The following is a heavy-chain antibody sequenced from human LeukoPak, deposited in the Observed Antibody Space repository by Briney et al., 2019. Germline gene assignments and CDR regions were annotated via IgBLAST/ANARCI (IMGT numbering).Heavy chain of an antibody. CDR3: ARDERYSSSSLGY. V-gene: IGHV4-39*07. CDR1: GASTSNSNYF. D-gene: IGHD6-6*01. CDR2: IYYSGNT. J-gene: IGHJ4*02. Sequence: PSETLSLTCSVSGASTSNSNYFWGWIRQPPGKGLEWIASIYYSGNTYYNPSLKSRVSIPIDTSKNQFSLKLSSVTAADTAVYYCARDERYSSSSLGYWGQGTLVTVSS.